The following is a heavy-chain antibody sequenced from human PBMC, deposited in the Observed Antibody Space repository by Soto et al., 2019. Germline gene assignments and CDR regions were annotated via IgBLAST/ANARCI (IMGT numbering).Heavy chain of an antibody. J-gene: IGHJ6*03. D-gene: IGHD3-3*01. CDR2: IYYSGST. CDR3: AREVRYDFWSGYQSYMDV. Sequence: SETLSLTCTVSGGSISSSSYYWGWIRQPPGKGLEWIGSIYYSGSTYYNPSLKSRVTISVDTSKNQFSLKLSSVTAADTAVYYCAREVRYDFWSGYQSYMDVWGKGTTVTVSS. CDR1: GGSISSSSYY. V-gene: IGHV4-39*02.